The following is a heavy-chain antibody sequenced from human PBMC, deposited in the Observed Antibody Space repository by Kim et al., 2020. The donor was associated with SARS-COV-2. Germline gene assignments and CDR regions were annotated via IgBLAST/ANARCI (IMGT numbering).Heavy chain of an antibody. V-gene: IGHV4-34*01. CDR1: GGSFSGYY. Sequence: SETLSLTCAVYGGSFSGYYWSWIRQPPGKGLEWIGEINHSGSTNYNPSLKSRVTISVDTSKNQFSLKLSSVTAADTAVYYCARVCGAYSSSCNGGFDYWGQGTLVTVSS. J-gene: IGHJ4*02. CDR2: INHSGST. D-gene: IGHD6-13*01. CDR3: ARVCGAYSSSCNGGFDY.